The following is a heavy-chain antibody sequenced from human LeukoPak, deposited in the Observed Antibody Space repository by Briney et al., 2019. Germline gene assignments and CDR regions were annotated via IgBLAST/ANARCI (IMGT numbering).Heavy chain of an antibody. CDR1: GGSISSYY. Sequence: PSETLSLTCTVSGGSISSYYWSWIRQPPGKGLEWIGYIYYSGSTNYNPSLKSRVTISVDTSKNQFSLKLSSVTAADTAVYYCASNRDYYDSSGAGGLDYWGQGTLVTVSS. CDR2: IYYSGST. V-gene: IGHV4-59*12. CDR3: ASNRDYYDSSGAGGLDY. J-gene: IGHJ4*02. D-gene: IGHD3-22*01.